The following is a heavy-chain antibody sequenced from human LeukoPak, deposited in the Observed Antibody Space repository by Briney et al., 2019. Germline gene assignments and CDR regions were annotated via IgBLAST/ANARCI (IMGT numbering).Heavy chain of an antibody. CDR3: ARDPGYSSSWGKFDY. CDR1: GFTFSSYA. CDR2: ISYDGSNK. V-gene: IGHV3-30*01. J-gene: IGHJ4*02. D-gene: IGHD6-13*01. Sequence: GGSLRLSCAASGFTFSSYAMHWVRQAPGKGLEWVAVISYDGSNKYYADSVKGRFTISRDNSKNTLYLQMNSLRAEDTAVYYCARDPGYSSSWGKFDYWGQGTLVTVSS.